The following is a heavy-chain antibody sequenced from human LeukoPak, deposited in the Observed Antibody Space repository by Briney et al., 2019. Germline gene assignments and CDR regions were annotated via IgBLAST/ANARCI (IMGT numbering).Heavy chain of an antibody. CDR1: GFTSSTYA. J-gene: IGHJ4*02. Sequence: GRSLRLSCATSGFTSSTYAMHWVRQAPGKGLEYVGVISYDGNIKYYADSVKGRFTISRDNSKNTLYLQMNSLRTEDTAVYYCAREAAAAGGFDYWGQGTLVIVSS. CDR3: AREAAAAGGFDY. D-gene: IGHD6-13*01. CDR2: ISYDGNIK. V-gene: IGHV3-30-3*01.